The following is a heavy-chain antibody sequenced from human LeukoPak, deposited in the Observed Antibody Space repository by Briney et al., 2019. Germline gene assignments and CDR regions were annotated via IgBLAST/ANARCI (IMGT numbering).Heavy chain of an antibody. CDR3: ARDRGKERWRQYNWFDP. J-gene: IGHJ5*02. Sequence: GGSLRLSCAASGFTFSSYSMNWVRQAPGKGLEWVSYISSSSSTIYYADSVKGRFTISRDNAKNSLYLQMNSLRAEDTAVYYCARDRGKERWRQYNWFDPWGQGTLVTVSS. V-gene: IGHV3-48*04. D-gene: IGHD5-24*01. CDR1: GFTFSSYS. CDR2: ISSSSSTI.